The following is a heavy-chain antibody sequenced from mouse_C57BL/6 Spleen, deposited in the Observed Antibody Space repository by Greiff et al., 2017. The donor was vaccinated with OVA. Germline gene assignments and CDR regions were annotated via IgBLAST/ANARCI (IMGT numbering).Heavy chain of an antibody. D-gene: IGHD1-1*01. CDR3: ARDNYYGSSWDFDV. V-gene: IGHV1-82*01. CDR2: IYPGDGDT. Sequence: QVQLKESGPELVKPGASVKISCKASGYAFSSSWMNWAKQRPGKGLEWIGRIYPGDGDTNYNGKFKGKATLTADKSYSTAYMQLSSLTSEDSAVYFCARDNYYGSSWDFDVWGTGTTVTVSS. CDR1: GYAFSSSW. J-gene: IGHJ1*03.